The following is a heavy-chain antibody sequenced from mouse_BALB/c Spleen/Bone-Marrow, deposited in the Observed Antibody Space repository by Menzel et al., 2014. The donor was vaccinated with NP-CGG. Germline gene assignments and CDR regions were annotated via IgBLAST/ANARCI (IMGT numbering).Heavy chain of an antibody. D-gene: IGHD2-1*01. V-gene: IGHV1S81*02. CDR2: INPSNGGT. CDR1: GYTFTSYY. J-gene: IGHJ3*01. CDR3: TRSNGNWFAY. Sequence: QVQLPQSGAELVKPGASVKLSCKASGYTFTSYYMYWVKQRPGQGLEWIGEINPSNGGTNFNEKFKSKATLTVDKSSSTAYVQLSSLTSEDSAVYYCTRSNGNWFAYWGQGTLVTVSA.